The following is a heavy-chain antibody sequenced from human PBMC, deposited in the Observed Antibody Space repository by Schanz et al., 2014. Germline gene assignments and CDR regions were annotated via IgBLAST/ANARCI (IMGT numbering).Heavy chain of an antibody. D-gene: IGHD2-2*01. CDR3: ARDTAQSCIGPSCFEYFQH. Sequence: EVQLVESGGNLVQPGGSLRLSCAASGLLFSYYYMSGVRQAPGKGLEWVSGMSWNAGSLGYGDSVKGRFTISRDNAKNSLYLQMNSLRAEDTALYYCARDTAQSCIGPSCFEYFQHWGQGALVTVSS. CDR1: GLLFSYYY. J-gene: IGHJ1*01. CDR2: MSWNAGSL. V-gene: IGHV3-9*01.